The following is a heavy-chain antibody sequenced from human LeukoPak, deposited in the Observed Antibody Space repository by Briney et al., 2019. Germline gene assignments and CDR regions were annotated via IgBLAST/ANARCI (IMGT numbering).Heavy chain of an antibody. V-gene: IGHV4-59*01. CDR1: GGSISSYY. CDR2: IYYSGGT. J-gene: IGHJ4*02. D-gene: IGHD6-13*01. Sequence: SETLSLTCTVSGGSISSYYWSWIRQPPGKGLEWIGYIYYSGGTNYNPSLKSRVTISVDASKNQFSLKLSSVTAADTAVYYCARHSSSWYSFLDYWGQGTLVTVSS. CDR3: ARHSSSWYSFLDY.